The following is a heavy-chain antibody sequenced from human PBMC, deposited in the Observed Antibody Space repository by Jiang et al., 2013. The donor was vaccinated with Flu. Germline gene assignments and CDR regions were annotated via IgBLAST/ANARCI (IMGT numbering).Heavy chain of an antibody. Sequence: SCKGSGYSLSNYWIAWVRHMPGKGLEWMGVIYPPDSRTKYSPSFEGQVTMSADKSISSAYLQWSSVEPSDTAIYYCATTYYYQSGGHSDSFNVWGQGTMVTVSS. V-gene: IGHV5-51*01. CDR3: ATTYYYQSGGHSDSFNV. D-gene: IGHD3-22*01. CDR1: GYSLSNYW. CDR2: IYPPDSRT. J-gene: IGHJ3*01.